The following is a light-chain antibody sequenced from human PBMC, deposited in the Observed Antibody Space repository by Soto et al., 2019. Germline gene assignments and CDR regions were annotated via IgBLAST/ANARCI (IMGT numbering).Light chain of an antibody. CDR2: SNN. CDR1: NSNIGSNT. Sequence: QSVLTQPPSASGTPGQRVTISCSGSNSNIGSNTVNWYQQLPGTAPKLFIYSNNQRPSGVPDRFSGSKSGTSASLAISGLQSEDEADYYCAAWDDSLNGPLFGGGTKLTVL. CDR3: AAWDDSLNGPL. J-gene: IGLJ2*01. V-gene: IGLV1-44*01.